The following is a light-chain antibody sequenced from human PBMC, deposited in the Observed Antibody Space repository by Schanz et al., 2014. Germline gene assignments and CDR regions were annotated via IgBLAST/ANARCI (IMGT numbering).Light chain of an antibody. Sequence: EIVLTQSPGTLSVSPGERATLSCRASQSVSSNLAWYQQKPGQAPRLLIYGTSSRAAGVPDRFSGSGSGTDFTLTITRLEPEDFAVYYCQQYTVLPITFGGGTKVEMK. CDR1: QSVSSN. V-gene: IGKV3-20*01. CDR3: QQYTVLPIT. CDR2: GTS. J-gene: IGKJ4*01.